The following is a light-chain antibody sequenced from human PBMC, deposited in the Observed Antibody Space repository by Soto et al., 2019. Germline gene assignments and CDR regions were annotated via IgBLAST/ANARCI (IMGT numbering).Light chain of an antibody. CDR1: QTVSSY. CDR3: QPRSTSIT. CDR2: DAS. Sequence: IVLTESPATLSLWPGETAILSCRASQTVSSYLSWYQHKPRQAPRLLIYDASKRSPGIPARFSGSGAGTDFTLPISRLEPEPFAVYYCQPRSTSITFGQGTRLE. J-gene: IGKJ5*01. V-gene: IGKV3-11*01.